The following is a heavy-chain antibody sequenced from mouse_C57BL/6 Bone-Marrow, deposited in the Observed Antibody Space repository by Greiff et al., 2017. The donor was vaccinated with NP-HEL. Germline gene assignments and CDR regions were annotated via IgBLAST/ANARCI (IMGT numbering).Heavy chain of an antibody. CDR3: TTITTVVAPDY. Sequence: EVQLQESGAELVRPGASVKLSCTASGFNIKDDYMHWVKQRPEQGLEWIGWIDPENGDTEYASKFKGKATITADTSSNTAYLQLSSLTSEDTAVYYCTTITTVVAPDYWGQGTTLTVSS. D-gene: IGHD1-1*01. CDR1: GFNIKDDY. V-gene: IGHV14-4*01. J-gene: IGHJ2*01. CDR2: IDPENGDT.